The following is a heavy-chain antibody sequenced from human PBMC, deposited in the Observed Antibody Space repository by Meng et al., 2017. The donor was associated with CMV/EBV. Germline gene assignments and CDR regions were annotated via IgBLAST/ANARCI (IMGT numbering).Heavy chain of an antibody. CDR1: GFTFGDYA. CDR2: IRSKAYGGTT. J-gene: IGHJ4*02. V-gene: IGHV3-49*04. Sequence: GESLKISCTASGFTFGDYAMSWVRQAPGKGLEWVGFIRSKAYGGTTEYAASVKGRFTISRDDSNSIAYLQMNSLKTEDTAVYYCTRDLPSLRYCSGGSCYSYDYWGQGTLVTVSS. D-gene: IGHD2-15*01. CDR3: TRDLPSLRYCSGGSCYSYDY.